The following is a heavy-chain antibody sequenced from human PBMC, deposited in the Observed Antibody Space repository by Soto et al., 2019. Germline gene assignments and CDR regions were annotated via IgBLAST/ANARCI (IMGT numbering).Heavy chain of an antibody. Sequence: EVQLVESGGGLLQPGGSLRLSCAASGFTFSSYWMHWVRQAPGEGLVWVSRVNSDGSTTTYADSVKGRFTISRDNAKNTLYLQMNSLRAKDTAVYYCARGGSSSWFRGFDYWGQGTLVTVSS. CDR2: VNSDGSTT. CDR3: ARGGSSSWFRGFDY. CDR1: GFTFSSYW. V-gene: IGHV3-74*01. J-gene: IGHJ4*02. D-gene: IGHD6-13*01.